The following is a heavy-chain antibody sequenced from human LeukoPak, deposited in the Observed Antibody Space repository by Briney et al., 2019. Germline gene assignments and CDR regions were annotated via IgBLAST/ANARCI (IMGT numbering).Heavy chain of an antibody. J-gene: IGHJ4*02. CDR2: IIPIFGTA. Sequence: GASVKVSCMASGGTFSSYAISWVRQAPGQGLEWMGRIIPIFGTANYAQKFQGRVTITTDESTSTAYMELSSLRSEDTAVYYCARNRVGATMTTADYWGQGTLVTVSS. CDR1: GGTFSSYA. CDR3: ARNRVGATMTTADY. D-gene: IGHD1-26*01. V-gene: IGHV1-69*05.